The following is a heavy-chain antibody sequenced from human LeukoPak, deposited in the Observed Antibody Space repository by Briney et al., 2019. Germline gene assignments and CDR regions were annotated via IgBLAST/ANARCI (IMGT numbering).Heavy chain of an antibody. D-gene: IGHD2-15*01. V-gene: IGHV3-43D*04. CDR1: GFTFDDYA. Sequence: GGSLRLSCAASGFTFDDYAMHWVRQAPGKGLEWVSLISWDGGSTYYADSVKGRFTISRDNSKNSLYLQMNSLRAEDTALYYCAKDSGLSWLLPDYWGQGTLVTVSS. CDR2: ISWDGGST. J-gene: IGHJ4*02. CDR3: AKDSGLSWLLPDY.